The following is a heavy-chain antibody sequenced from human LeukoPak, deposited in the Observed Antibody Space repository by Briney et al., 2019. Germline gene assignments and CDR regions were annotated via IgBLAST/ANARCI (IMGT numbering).Heavy chain of an antibody. D-gene: IGHD3-3*01. CDR1: GYSFTGYH. CDR3: AREFSSKLEWLGCVTGDDAFDV. CDR2: VNPKTGGT. V-gene: IGHV1-2*02. J-gene: IGHJ3*01. Sequence: ASVKVSCKAFGYSFTGYHLHWVRQAPRQGLEWMGWVNPKTGGTNYARKFQGRVTMTRDTSINTVNMELSRLTSDDTAVYYCAREFSSKLEWLGCVTGDDAFDVWGQGTMITVS.